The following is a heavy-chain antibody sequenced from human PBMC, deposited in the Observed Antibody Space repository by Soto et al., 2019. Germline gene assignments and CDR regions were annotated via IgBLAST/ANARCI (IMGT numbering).Heavy chain of an antibody. CDR1: GFTFDTHC. V-gene: IGHV3-74*01. CDR3: AIGGAIGVDY. J-gene: IGHJ4*02. CDR2: IYFDGITT. Sequence: PGGSLRLSCTAFGFTFDTHCMHWVRQAPGKGLVWVSRIYFDGITTNYADSVKGRLTVSRDNAKTTVYLHVHTLSDEDKAVDYYAIGGAIGVDYWGQGTLVTVSS.